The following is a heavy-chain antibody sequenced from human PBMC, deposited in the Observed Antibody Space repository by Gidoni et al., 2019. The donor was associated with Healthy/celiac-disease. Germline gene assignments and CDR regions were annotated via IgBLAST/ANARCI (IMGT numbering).Heavy chain of an antibody. CDR1: GFTFSSYG. V-gene: IGHV3-33*01. D-gene: IGHD2-15*01. Sequence: QFQLVESGGGVVQPGRSLRLSCAASGFTFSSYGMHWVRQAPGKGLEWVAVIWYDGSNKYYADSVKGRFTISRDNSKNTLYLQMNSLRAEDTAVYYCARDLYIQYYFDYWGQGTLVTVSS. CDR3: ARDLYIQYYFDY. CDR2: IWYDGSNK. J-gene: IGHJ4*02.